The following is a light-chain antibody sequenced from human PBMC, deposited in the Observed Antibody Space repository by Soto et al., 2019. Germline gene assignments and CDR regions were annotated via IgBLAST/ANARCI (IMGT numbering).Light chain of an antibody. CDR2: GAS. V-gene: IGKV3-20*01. J-gene: IGKJ1*01. Sequence: EIGLTQSPGTLSLSPGERATLSCMASQSISSSYLAWYQQKPGQAPRLLIYGASSRAVGIPDNFSGSGSGTDFTLTISRLEPEDFAVYYCQQYGTSPWTFGQGTKVEIK. CDR1: QSISSSY. CDR3: QQYGTSPWT.